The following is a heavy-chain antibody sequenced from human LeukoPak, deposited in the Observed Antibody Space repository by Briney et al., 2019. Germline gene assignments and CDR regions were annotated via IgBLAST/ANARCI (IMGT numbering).Heavy chain of an antibody. Sequence: PGGSLRLSCAASGFTFSSYGMHWVRQAPGKGLEWVAVIWYGGSNKYYADSVKGRFTISRDNSKNTLYLQMNSLRAEDTAVYYCADSSSWYLAFDYWGQGTLVTVSS. V-gene: IGHV3-33*08. J-gene: IGHJ4*02. CDR2: IWYGGSNK. CDR1: GFTFSSYG. D-gene: IGHD6-13*01. CDR3: ADSSSWYLAFDY.